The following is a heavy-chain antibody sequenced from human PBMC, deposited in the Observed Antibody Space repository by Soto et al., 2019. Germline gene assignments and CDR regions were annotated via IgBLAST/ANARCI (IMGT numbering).Heavy chain of an antibody. CDR3: ARATITMVRGVVQYNWFDP. CDR1: GGSISSYY. J-gene: IGHJ5*02. V-gene: IGHV4-30-4*02. Sequence: PSETLSLTCTVSGGSISSYYWSWIRQPPGKGLEWIGYIYYSGSTYYNPSLKSRVTISVDTSKNQFSLKLNSVTAADTAVYYCARATITMVRGVVQYNWFDPWGQGTLVTVSS. D-gene: IGHD3-10*01. CDR2: IYYSGST.